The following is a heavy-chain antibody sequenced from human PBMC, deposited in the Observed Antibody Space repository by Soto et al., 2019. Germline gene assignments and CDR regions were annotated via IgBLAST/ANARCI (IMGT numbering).Heavy chain of an antibody. Sequence: PSETLSLTCTVSGGSISSYYWSWIRQPPGKGLEWFGYIYYSGSTTYNPSLKSRVTISVDTSKNQFSLKLISVTAAHTAVYYCARRYGCSFDYWGKGTLVTVSS. D-gene: IGHD1-1*01. CDR1: GGSISSYY. J-gene: IGHJ4*02. CDR3: ARRYGCSFDY. CDR2: IYYSGST. V-gene: IGHV4-59*08.